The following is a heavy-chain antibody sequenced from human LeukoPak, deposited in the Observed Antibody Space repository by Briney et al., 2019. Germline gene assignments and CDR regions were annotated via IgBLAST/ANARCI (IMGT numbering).Heavy chain of an antibody. CDR1: GGTFSSYA. D-gene: IGHD5-24*01. Sequence: SVKVSCKASGGTFSSYAISWVRQAPGQGLEWMGGIIPIFGTANYAQKFQGRVTITADESTSTVYMELSSLRSEDTAVYYCARDREMASIFDYWGQGTLVTVSS. J-gene: IGHJ4*02. CDR2: IIPIFGTA. V-gene: IGHV1-69*13. CDR3: ARDREMASIFDY.